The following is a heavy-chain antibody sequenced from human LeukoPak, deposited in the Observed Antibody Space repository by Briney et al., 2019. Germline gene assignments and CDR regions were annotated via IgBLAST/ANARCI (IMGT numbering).Heavy chain of an antibody. CDR1: GYTFTGYY. J-gene: IGHJ6*03. V-gene: IGHV1-2*06. Sequence: ASVKVSCKASGYTFTGYYMHWVRQAPGQGLEWMGRINPNSGGTNYAQKFQGRVTMTRDTSISTAYMELRSLRSDDTAVYYCASGTYYYDSSGYYPMDVWGKGTTVTVSS. D-gene: IGHD3-22*01. CDR3: ASGTYYYDSSGYYPMDV. CDR2: INPNSGGT.